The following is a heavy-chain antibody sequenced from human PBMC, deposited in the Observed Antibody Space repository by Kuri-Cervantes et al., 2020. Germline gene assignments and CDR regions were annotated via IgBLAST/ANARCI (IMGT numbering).Heavy chain of an antibody. CDR2: ISWNSGSI. J-gene: IGHJ4*02. CDR3: ARGTIAVAGGGFDY. Sequence: SLKISCAASGFTFDDYAMHWVRPAPGKGLEWVSGISWNSGSIGYADSVKGRFTISRDNAKNSLYLQMNSLRAEDTAVYYCARGTIAVAGGGFDYWGQGTLVTVAS. CDR1: GFTFDDYA. D-gene: IGHD6-19*01. V-gene: IGHV3-9*01.